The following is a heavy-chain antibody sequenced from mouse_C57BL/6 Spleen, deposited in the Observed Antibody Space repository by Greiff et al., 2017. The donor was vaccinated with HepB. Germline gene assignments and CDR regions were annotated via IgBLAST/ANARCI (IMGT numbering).Heavy chain of an antibody. CDR2: INYDGSST. V-gene: IGHV5-16*01. D-gene: IGHD2-12*01. CDR1: GLTFSDYY. Sequence: EVQLVESEGGLVQPGSSMKLSCTASGLTFSDYYMAWVRQVPEKGLEWVANINYDGSSTYYLDSLKSRFIISRDNAKNILYLQMSSLKSEDTATYYCARSGLLYYYAMDYWGQGTSVTVSS. CDR3: ARSGLLYYYAMDY. J-gene: IGHJ4*01.